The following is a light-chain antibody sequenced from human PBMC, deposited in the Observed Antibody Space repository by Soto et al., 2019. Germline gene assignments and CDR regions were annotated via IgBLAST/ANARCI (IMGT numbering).Light chain of an antibody. CDR1: QSVSGN. V-gene: IGKV3-15*01. CDR3: QQYDRWPT. J-gene: IGKJ1*01. CDR2: GAS. Sequence: EVMVTQSPATLSVSPGERATLSCRASQSVSGNFAWYQQKPGQPPRLLIYGASTRATGIPARFRGSGSGTEFTLTISSQQSEDFAVYYCQQYDRWPTFGQGTKVEIK.